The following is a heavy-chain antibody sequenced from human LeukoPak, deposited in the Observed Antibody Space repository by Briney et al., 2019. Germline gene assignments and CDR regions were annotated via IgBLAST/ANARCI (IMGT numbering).Heavy chain of an antibody. CDR2: INPNSGGT. Sequence: ASVKVSCKASGYTFTGYYMHWVRQAPGQGLEWMGWINPNSGGTNYAQKFQGRVTMTRDTSISTAYMELSRLRSDDTAVYYCARASEDGSGSVDYWGQGTLVTVSP. J-gene: IGHJ4*02. V-gene: IGHV1-2*02. CDR1: GYTFTGYY. CDR3: ARASEDGSGSVDY. D-gene: IGHD3-10*01.